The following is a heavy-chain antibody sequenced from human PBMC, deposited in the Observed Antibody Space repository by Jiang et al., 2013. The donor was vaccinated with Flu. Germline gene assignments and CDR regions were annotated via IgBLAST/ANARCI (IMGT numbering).Heavy chain of an antibody. CDR2: IYWDDDK. Sequence: KALEWLALIYWDDDKRYSPSLKSRLTITKDTSKNQVVLTMTNMDPVDTATYYCAHTYYYDSSGYSSWRYWGQGTLVTVSS. D-gene: IGHD3-22*01. J-gene: IGHJ4*02. V-gene: IGHV2-5*02. CDR3: AHTYYYDSSGYSSWRY.